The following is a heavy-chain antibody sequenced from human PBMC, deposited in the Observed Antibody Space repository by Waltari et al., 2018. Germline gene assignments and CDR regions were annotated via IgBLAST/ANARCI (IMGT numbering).Heavy chain of an antibody. J-gene: IGHJ4*02. CDR1: GGSISSYY. CDR2: IYHSGST. Sequence: QVQLQESGPGLVKPSETLSLTCTVSGGSISSYYWGWIRQPPGKGLEWIGSIYHSGSTYYNPSLKSRVTISVDTSKNQFSLKLSSVTAADTAVYYCARADFWSGYGVDYWGQGTLVTVSS. CDR3: ARADFWSGYGVDY. V-gene: IGHV4-38-2*02. D-gene: IGHD3-3*01.